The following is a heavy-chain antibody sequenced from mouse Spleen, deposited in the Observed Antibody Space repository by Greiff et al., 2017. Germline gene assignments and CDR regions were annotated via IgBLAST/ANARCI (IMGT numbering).Heavy chain of an antibody. D-gene: IGHD2-3*01. Sequence: EVKVVESGGGLVKPGGSLKLSCAASGFTFSDYGMHWVRQAPEKGLEWVAYISSGSSTIYYADTVKGRFTISRDNAKNTLFLQMTSLRSEDTAMYYCARPYGYYSAWFAYWGQGTLVTVSA. V-gene: IGHV5-17*01. CDR2: ISSGSSTI. J-gene: IGHJ3*01. CDR1: GFTFSDYG. CDR3: ARPYGYYSAWFAY.